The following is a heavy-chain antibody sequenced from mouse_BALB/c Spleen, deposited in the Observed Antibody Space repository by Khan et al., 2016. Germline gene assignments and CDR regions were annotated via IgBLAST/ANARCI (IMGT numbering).Heavy chain of an antibody. Sequence: EVQLQESGPGLVKPSQSLSLTCTVTDYSITSDYAWNWIRQFPGNKLEWMGYISYRGSTSYNPSLKSRISITRDTSKNQFFLQLNSVTTEDTSTYYCARGRYYGSRGYFDVWGAGTTVTVSS. D-gene: IGHD1-1*01. CDR3: ARGRYYGSRGYFDV. CDR2: ISYRGST. J-gene: IGHJ1*01. V-gene: IGHV3-2*02. CDR1: DYSITSDYA.